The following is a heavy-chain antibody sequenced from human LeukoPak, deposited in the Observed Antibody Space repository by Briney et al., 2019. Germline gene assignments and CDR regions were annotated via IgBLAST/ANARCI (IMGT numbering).Heavy chain of an antibody. J-gene: IGHJ4*02. CDR2: IKSKTDGGTT. D-gene: IGHD3-10*01. V-gene: IGHV3-15*01. CDR3: TTGLWFGELFFDY. CDR1: GFTFSNAW. Sequence: GGSLRLSCAASGFTFSNAWMSWVRQAPGKGLEWVGRIKSKTDGGTTDYSAPVQGRFTISRDASKNTLYLQMNSLKTEDTAVYYCTTGLWFGELFFDYWGQGTLVTVSS.